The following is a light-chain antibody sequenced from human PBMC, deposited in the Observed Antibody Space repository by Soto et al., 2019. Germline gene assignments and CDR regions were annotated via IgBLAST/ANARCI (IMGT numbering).Light chain of an antibody. CDR2: AAS. Sequence: DIQLTQSPSFLSASVGDRVTITCRASQGISNYLAWYQQKPGEPPKLLIYAASTLHTGVPSRFSGSASETDFTLTISSLQPDDFATYYCQQLNGYPRTFGPGTRVDIK. CDR1: QGISNY. CDR3: QQLNGYPRT. J-gene: IGKJ3*01. V-gene: IGKV1-9*01.